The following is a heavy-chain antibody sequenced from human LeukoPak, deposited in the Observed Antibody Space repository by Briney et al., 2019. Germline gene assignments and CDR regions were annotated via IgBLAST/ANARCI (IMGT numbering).Heavy chain of an antibody. Sequence: ASVKVSCKASGYTFTGYYMHWVRQAPGQGLEWMGWINPNSGGTNYAQKFQGRVTMTRDTSISTAYMELSRLRSDDTAVYYCARGVPAYYYYYMDVWGKGTTVTISS. J-gene: IGHJ6*03. V-gene: IGHV1-2*02. CDR3: ARGVPAYYYYYMDV. CDR1: GYTFTGYY. CDR2: INPNSGGT. D-gene: IGHD2-2*01.